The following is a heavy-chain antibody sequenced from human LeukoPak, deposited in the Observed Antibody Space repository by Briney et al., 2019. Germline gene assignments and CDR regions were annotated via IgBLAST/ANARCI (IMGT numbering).Heavy chain of an antibody. Sequence: GGSLRLSCAASGFTFDDYGMSWVRHAPGKGLEWVSGINWNGGSTAYADSVKGRFTISRDNAKNSLYLQMSSLRAEDTALYYCARESGGSYYRTSDYWGQGTLVTVSS. J-gene: IGHJ4*02. CDR1: GFTFDDYG. CDR2: INWNGGST. D-gene: IGHD1-26*01. CDR3: ARESGGSYYRTSDY. V-gene: IGHV3-20*04.